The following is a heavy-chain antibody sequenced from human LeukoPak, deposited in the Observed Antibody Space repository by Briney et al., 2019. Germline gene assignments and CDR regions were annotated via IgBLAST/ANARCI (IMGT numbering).Heavy chain of an antibody. CDR3: ARLMPSTVVTRGTPPDY. V-gene: IGHV1-18*01. CDR1: GYTFTSYG. CDR2: ISAYNGNT. J-gene: IGHJ4*02. Sequence: ASVKVSCKASGYTFTSYGISWVRQAPGQGLEWMGWISAYNGNTNYAQKLQGRVTMTTDTSTSTAYMELRSLRSDDTAVYYCARLMPSTVVTRGTPPDYWGQGTLVTVSS. D-gene: IGHD4-23*01.